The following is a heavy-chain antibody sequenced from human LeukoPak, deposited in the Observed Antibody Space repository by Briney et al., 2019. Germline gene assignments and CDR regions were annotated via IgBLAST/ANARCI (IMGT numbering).Heavy chain of an antibody. CDR3: ARDTLVPTGDYSDAFDI. CDR1: GFTLSSYW. Sequence: GGSLRLSCAASGFTLSSYWMSWVRQAPGKGLEWVANIKQDGSEKYYVDSVKGRFTISRDNAKNSLYLQMNSLRAEDTAVYYCARDTLVPTGDYSDAFDIWGQGTMVTVSS. D-gene: IGHD4-17*01. V-gene: IGHV3-7*01. J-gene: IGHJ3*02. CDR2: IKQDGSEK.